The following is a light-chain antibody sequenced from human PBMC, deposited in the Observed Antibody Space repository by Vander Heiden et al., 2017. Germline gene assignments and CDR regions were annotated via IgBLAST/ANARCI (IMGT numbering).Light chain of an antibody. Sequence: DIQMTQSPSSLSASLGDRVTISCRASQSISSYLNWQQQKPGRAPKLLVESTSTVPSGVPSRFTGNGSGKDSTISITSHQHEDFANYFCQQSYTAALSFGGGTKVEIK. CDR2: STS. CDR1: QSISSY. J-gene: IGKJ4*01. V-gene: IGKV1-39*01. CDR3: QQSYTAALS.